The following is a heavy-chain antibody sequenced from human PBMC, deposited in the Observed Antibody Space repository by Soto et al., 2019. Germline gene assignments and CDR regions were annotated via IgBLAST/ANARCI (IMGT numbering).Heavy chain of an antibody. CDR3: ARYQGWWGSSGPRTQERCNIQPRVLGF. J-gene: IGHJ1*01. V-gene: IGHV1-18*01. Sequence: ASVKVSCKASGYTFTSYGISWVRQAPGQGLEWMGWINTYNGNTNYAQKLQGRVTMTTDTSTSTVYMEVRSLRSDDTAVYYCARYQGWWGSSGPRTQERCNIQPRVLGFWGQG. D-gene: IGHD6-19*01. CDR2: INTYNGNT. CDR1: GYTFTSYG.